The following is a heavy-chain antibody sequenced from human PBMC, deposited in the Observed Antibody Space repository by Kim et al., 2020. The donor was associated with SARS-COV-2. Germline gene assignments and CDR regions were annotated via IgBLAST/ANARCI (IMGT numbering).Heavy chain of an antibody. J-gene: IGHJ3*02. CDR3: ARRHYDSSGYSPLVGDAFDI. CDR2: IYYSGST. V-gene: IGHV4-39*01. Sequence: SETLSLTCTVSGGSISSSSYYWGWIRQPPGKGLEWIGSIYYSGSTYYNPSLKSRVTISVDTSKNQFSLKLSSVTAADTAVYYCARRHYDSSGYSPLVGDAFDIWGQGTMVTVSS. CDR1: GGSISSSSYY. D-gene: IGHD3-22*01.